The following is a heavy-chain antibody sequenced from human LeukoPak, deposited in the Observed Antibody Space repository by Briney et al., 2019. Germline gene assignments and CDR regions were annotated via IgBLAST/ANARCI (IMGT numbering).Heavy chain of an antibody. CDR1: GGSISSYY. Sequence: PSETLSLTCTVSGGSISSYYWSWIRQPAGKGLGWNGRIYTSGSTNYNPSLESRVTMSVDTSKNQFPLKLSSVTAADTAVYYCARANSSSWYFDYYYYYMDVWGKGTTVTVSS. V-gene: IGHV4-4*07. CDR3: ARANSSSWYFDYYYYYMDV. D-gene: IGHD6-13*01. CDR2: IYTSGST. J-gene: IGHJ6*03.